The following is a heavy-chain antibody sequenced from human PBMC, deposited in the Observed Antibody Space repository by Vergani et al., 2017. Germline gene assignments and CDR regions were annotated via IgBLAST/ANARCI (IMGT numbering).Heavy chain of an antibody. V-gene: IGHV4-59*01. Sequence: QVALQESGPGLVRPSETLCLTCTVSGGSLTPYYWSWIRQSPGKGLEWIGNIYFNGRTKYNPSLKSRVTISADTSKAQLSLRLTSMSAADTAVYYCVRDTRRYFLDSIDXGDSDSPPFVPAVWGLGTLVIVSS. CDR2: IYFNGRT. J-gene: IGHJ3*01. D-gene: IGHD3-9*01. CDR3: VRDTRRYFLDSIDXGDSDSPPFVPAV. CDR1: GGSLTPYY.